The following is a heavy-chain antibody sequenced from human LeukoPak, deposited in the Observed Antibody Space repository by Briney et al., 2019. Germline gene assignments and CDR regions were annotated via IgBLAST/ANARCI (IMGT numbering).Heavy chain of an antibody. D-gene: IGHD2/OR15-2a*01. V-gene: IGHV4-4*07. CDR2: IYTSGTA. CDR3: ARGGNFRLYHYFYMDV. Sequence: PSETLSLTCTVSGGSISGYYWNWIRQPAGKGLEWIGRIYTSGTANYNPSLKSRVTMSIDTSKNQFSLRLNSVTAADTAVYFCARGGNFRLYHYFYMDVWGKGTTVTVSS. CDR1: GGSISGYY. J-gene: IGHJ6*03.